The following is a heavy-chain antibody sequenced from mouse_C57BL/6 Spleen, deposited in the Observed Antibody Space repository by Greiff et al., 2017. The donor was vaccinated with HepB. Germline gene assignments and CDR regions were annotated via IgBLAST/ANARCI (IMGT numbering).Heavy chain of an antibody. V-gene: IGHV14-1*01. J-gene: IGHJ4*01. Sequence: EVQLQQSGAELVRPGASVKLSCTASGFNIKDYYMHWVKQRPEQGLEWIGRIDPEDGDTEYAPKFQGKATMTADTSSNTAYLQLSSLTSEDTAVYYCTAYSNPYYAMDYWGQGTSVTVSS. CDR1: GFNIKDYY. CDR3: TAYSNPYYAMDY. CDR2: IDPEDGDT. D-gene: IGHD2-5*01.